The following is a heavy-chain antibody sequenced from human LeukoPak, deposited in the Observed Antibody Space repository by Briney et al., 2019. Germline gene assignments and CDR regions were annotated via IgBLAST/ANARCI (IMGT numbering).Heavy chain of an antibody. CDR2: ISFDGSNK. CDR1: GFTFSSYG. J-gene: IGHJ4*02. CDR3: ERGFSVLVAARYLDY. Sequence: GGSLRLSCAASGFTFSSYGMHWVRQAPGKGLEWVALISFDGSNKYYADSVKGRFTISRDNSKNTLYLQMNSLRAEDTAVYYCERGFSVLVAARYLDYWGQGTLVTVSS. V-gene: IGHV3-30*03. D-gene: IGHD2-15*01.